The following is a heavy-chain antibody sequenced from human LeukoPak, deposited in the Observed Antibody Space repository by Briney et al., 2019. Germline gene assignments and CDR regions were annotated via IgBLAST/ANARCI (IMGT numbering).Heavy chain of an antibody. V-gene: IGHV4-59*01. CDR2: IYYSGST. D-gene: IGHD3-10*01. Sequence: SETLSLTCTVSGDSINSDYWNWIRQPPGKGLEWIGYIYYSGSTNYNPSLKSRVTISLGTSKNQFSLKLSSVTAADTAVYYCARSELLWFGGVNSGFDYWGQGTLVTVSS. CDR3: ARSELLWFGGVNSGFDY. CDR1: GDSINSDY. J-gene: IGHJ4*02.